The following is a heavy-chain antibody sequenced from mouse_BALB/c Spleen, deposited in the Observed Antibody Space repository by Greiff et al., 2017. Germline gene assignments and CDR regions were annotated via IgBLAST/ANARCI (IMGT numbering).Heavy chain of an antibody. D-gene: IGHD1-1*01. V-gene: IGHV3-8*02. J-gene: IGHJ1*01. CDR3: AIGYGSSRWYFDV. CDR2: ISYSGST. CDR1: GDSITSGY. Sequence: EVKLMESGPSLVKPSQTLSLTCSVTGDSITSGYWNWIRRFPGNKLEYMGYISYSGSTYYNPSLNSRISITRDTSKNQYYLQLNSVTTADTATSYCAIGYGSSRWYFDVWGAGTTVTVSS.